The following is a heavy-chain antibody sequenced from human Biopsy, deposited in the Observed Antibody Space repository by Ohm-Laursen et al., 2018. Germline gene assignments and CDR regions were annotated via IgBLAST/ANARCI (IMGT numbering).Heavy chain of an antibody. V-gene: IGHV4-34*01. CDR2: INNRGST. J-gene: IGHJ6*02. CDR1: GGSFSGYY. CDR3: ARAVDYYDPYYYYGLDV. Sequence: DTLSLTCAVYGGSFSGYYWSWIRQPPGKGLEWIGEINNRGSTNYNPSLKSRFTISVDTSKNQFSLKLRSVTAADTAVYYCARAVDYYDPYYYYGLDVWGQGTTVTVSS. D-gene: IGHD3-16*01.